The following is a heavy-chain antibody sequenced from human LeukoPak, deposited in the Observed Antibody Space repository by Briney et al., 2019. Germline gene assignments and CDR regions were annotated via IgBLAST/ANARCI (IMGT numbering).Heavy chain of an antibody. CDR3: ARHRISITIFGVVIDDNWFDP. J-gene: IGHJ5*02. CDR1: GGSISSYY. CDR2: IYYSGST. D-gene: IGHD3-3*01. V-gene: IGHV4-59*08. Sequence: SETLSLTCTVSGGSISSYYWSWIRQPPGKGLEWIGYIYYSGSTNYNPSLKSRVTISVDTSKNQFSPKLSSVTAADTAVYYCARHRISITIFGVVIDDNWFDPWGQGTLVTVSS.